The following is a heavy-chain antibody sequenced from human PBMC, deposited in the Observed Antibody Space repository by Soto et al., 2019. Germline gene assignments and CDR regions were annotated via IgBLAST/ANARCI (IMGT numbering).Heavy chain of an antibody. CDR2: ISYDGSNK. Sequence: QVQLVESGGGVVQPGRSLRLSCAASGFTFSSYGMHWVRQAPGKGLEWVAVISYDGSNKYYADSVKGRFTISRDNSKNTLYLQMNSLRAEDTAVYYCAKDAASSTSSYGMDVWGQGTTVTVSS. J-gene: IGHJ6*02. V-gene: IGHV3-30*18. D-gene: IGHD2-2*01. CDR1: GFTFSSYG. CDR3: AKDAASSTSSYGMDV.